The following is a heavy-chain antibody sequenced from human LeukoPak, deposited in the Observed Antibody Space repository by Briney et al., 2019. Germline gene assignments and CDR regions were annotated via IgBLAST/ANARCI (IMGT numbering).Heavy chain of an antibody. J-gene: IGHJ4*02. D-gene: IGHD2-2*01. CDR3: AKSGRTSCGTSCYYFDY. CDR2: ISGSGGST. V-gene: IGHV3-23*01. CDR1: GFTFSSYA. Sequence: PGGSLRLSCAASGFTFSSYAMSWVRQAPGKGLEWVSAISGSGGSTYYADSVKGRFTISRDNSKNTLYLQMNSLRAEDTAVYYCAKSGRTSCGTSCYYFDYWGQGSLVTVSS.